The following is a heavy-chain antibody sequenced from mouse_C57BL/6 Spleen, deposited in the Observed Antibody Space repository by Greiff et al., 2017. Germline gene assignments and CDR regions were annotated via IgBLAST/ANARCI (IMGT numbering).Heavy chain of an antibody. CDR2: ISSGSSTI. J-gene: IGHJ4*01. Sequence: EVQGVESGGGLVKPGGSLKLSCAASGFTFSDYGMHWVRQAPEKGLEWVAYISSGSSTIYYADTVKGRFTISRDNAKNTLFLQMTSLRSEDTAMYYCAISTTAYAMDYWGQGTSVTVSS. CDR1: GFTFSDYG. CDR3: AISTTAYAMDY. V-gene: IGHV5-17*01. D-gene: IGHD1-2*01.